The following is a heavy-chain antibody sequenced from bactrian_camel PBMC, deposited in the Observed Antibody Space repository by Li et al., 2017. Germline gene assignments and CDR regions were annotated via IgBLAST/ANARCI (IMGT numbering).Heavy chain of an antibody. CDR3: AADGLVLMPT. Sequence: HVQLVESGGGSVQAGGSLSLSCAAAGFGYSRYCMVWFRQVPGKEREGVAAIADDGSTTYADSVKGRFTISKDKSNNTLYLQMDSLKPEDTAMYYCAADGLVLMPTGARGPRSPSP. V-gene: IGHV3S55*01. CDR2: IADDGST. J-gene: IGHJ4*01. CDR1: GFGYSRYC. D-gene: IGHD2*01.